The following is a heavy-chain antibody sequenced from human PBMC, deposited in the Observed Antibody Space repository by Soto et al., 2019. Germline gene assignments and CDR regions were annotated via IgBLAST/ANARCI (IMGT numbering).Heavy chain of an antibody. CDR1: GFTFSNAW. V-gene: IGHV3-15*01. Sequence: EVQLVESGGGLVKPGGSLRLSCAASGFTFSNAWMSWVRQAPGKGLEWVGRIKSKTDGGTTDYAAPVKGRFTISRDDSKNTLYLQMNSLKTEDTAVYYCTAQQVMEWSTGGYYYYGMDVWGQGTTVTVSS. CDR2: IKSKTDGGTT. CDR3: TAQQVMEWSTGGYYYYGMDV. J-gene: IGHJ6*02. D-gene: IGHD3-3*01.